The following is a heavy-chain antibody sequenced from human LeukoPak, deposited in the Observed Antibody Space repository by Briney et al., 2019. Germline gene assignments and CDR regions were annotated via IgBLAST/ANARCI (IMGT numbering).Heavy chain of an antibody. CDR1: GYTLTSYY. CDR3: ARGYCSSTSCYEPPRY. V-gene: IGHV1-46*01. Sequence: ASVNVSCKASGYTLTSYYMHWVRQAPGQGLEWMGIINPSGGSTSYAQKFQGRVTMTRDTSTSTVYMELSSLRSEDTAVYYCARGYCSSTSCYEPPRYWGQGTLVTVSS. D-gene: IGHD2-2*01. J-gene: IGHJ4*02. CDR2: INPSGGST.